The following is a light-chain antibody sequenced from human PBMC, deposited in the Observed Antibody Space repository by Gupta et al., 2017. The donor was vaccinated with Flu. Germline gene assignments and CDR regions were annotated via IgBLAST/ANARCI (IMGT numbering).Light chain of an antibody. V-gene: IGKV3-15*01. CDR3: QQYNNWPPIT. J-gene: IGKJ5*01. CDR1: QNVGYN. Sequence: EVLMTQSPATLPVSPGESATLSCRASQNVGYNLAWYQQKPGQAPRLLIFRASIRANDIPARFSGGGSGTEFTLTISTLQSEDFAVYYCQQYNNWPPITFGQGTRLEI. CDR2: RAS.